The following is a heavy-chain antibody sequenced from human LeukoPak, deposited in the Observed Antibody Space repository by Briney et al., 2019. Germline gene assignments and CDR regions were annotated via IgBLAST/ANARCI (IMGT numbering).Heavy chain of an antibody. J-gene: IGHJ4*02. Sequence: PGGSLRLSCAASGFTVSSNYMSWVRQAPGKGLEWVGRIKSKTDGGTTDYAAPVKGRFTISRDDSKNTLYLQMNSLRAEDTAVYYCAKSPRRLYGSGSYGSGWGQGTLVTVSS. CDR3: AKSPRRLYGSGSYGSG. V-gene: IGHV3-15*01. CDR1: GFTVSSNY. CDR2: IKSKTDGGTT. D-gene: IGHD3-10*01.